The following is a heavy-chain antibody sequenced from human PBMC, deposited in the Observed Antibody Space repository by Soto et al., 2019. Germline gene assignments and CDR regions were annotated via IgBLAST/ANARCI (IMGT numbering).Heavy chain of an antibody. CDR3: ARGVAVAGTGEDSWFDP. Sequence: NPSETLSLTCAVYGGSFSGYYWSWIRQPPGKGLEWIGEINHSGSTNYNPSLKSRVTISVDTSKNQFSLKLSSVTAADTAVYYCARGVAVAGTGEDSWFDPWGQGTLVTVSS. V-gene: IGHV4-34*01. CDR1: GGSFSGYY. J-gene: IGHJ5*02. D-gene: IGHD6-19*01. CDR2: INHSGST.